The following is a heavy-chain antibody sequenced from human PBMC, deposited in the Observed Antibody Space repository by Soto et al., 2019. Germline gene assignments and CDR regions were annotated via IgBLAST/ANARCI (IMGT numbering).Heavy chain of an antibody. CDR3: ARGSSGYSYG. CDR1: GGSITSYY. J-gene: IGHJ4*02. Sequence: QVQLQESGPGLVKPSENLSLTCTVSGGSITSYYWSWIRQPPGKGLEWIGHIYYSGSTNYNPSLKARVTLSRDTSKNQVSLNRSSVTAADTAVYDCARGSSGYSYGWGQGTLVTVSS. V-gene: IGHV4-59*01. D-gene: IGHD5-18*01. CDR2: IYYSGST.